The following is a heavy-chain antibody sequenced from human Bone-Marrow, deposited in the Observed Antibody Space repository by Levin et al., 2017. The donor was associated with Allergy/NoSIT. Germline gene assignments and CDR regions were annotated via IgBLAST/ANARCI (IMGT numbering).Heavy chain of an antibody. Sequence: SETLSLTCAVYGGSFSGYYWNWIRQTPGKGLESIGEISHTGSTNYNPSLKSRVTISLDTSKNQFSLKVNSVTAADTAMYFCARGDGDSGFDYWGQGSLVTVSS. D-gene: IGHD5-24*01. CDR1: GGSFSGYY. V-gene: IGHV4-34*01. CDR2: ISHTGST. J-gene: IGHJ4*02. CDR3: ARGDGDSGFDY.